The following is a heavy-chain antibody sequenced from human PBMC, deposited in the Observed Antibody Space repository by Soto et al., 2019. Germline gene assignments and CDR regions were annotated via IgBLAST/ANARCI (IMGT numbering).Heavy chain of an antibody. D-gene: IGHD1-26*01. CDR2: INSDGSST. V-gene: IGHV3-74*01. Sequence: EVQLVESGGGLVQPGGSLRLSCAASGFTLSSYWMYWVRQAPGKGLVGVSRINSDGSSTSYADSVKARFTISRDNAKNMLYPQMTSLRAEDTAVYYCARAGKWEAYGYFDPLGQGTLVTVS. CDR3: ARAGKWEAYGYFDP. J-gene: IGHJ5*02. CDR1: GFTLSSYW.